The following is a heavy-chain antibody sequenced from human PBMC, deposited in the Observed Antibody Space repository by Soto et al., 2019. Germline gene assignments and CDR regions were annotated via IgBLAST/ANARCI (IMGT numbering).Heavy chain of an antibody. CDR1: GYSFTGYY. D-gene: IGHD5-12*01. J-gene: IGHJ4*02. CDR3: ARDRYSGYNYPFDY. CDR2: INPNTRGT. Sequence: AASVKVSCKASGYSFTGYYIHWVRQAPGQGLEWMGWINPNTRGTHYAQRFQGRVTMTRDTSISTAYMELSSPRSDDTAVYYCARDRYSGYNYPFDYWGQGTLVTVSS. V-gene: IGHV1-2*02.